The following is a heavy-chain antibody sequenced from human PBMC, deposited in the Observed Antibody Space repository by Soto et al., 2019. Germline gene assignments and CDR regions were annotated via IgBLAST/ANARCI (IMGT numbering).Heavy chain of an antibody. V-gene: IGHV4-59*08. CDR2: IYYSGST. D-gene: IGHD6-19*01. CDR1: GGSISSYY. Sequence: PSETLSLTSTVSGGSISSYYWSWIRQPPGKGLEWIGYIYYSGSTNYNPSLKSRVTISVDTSKNQFSLKLSSVTAADTAVYYCARREYSSGWYYFDYWDQGTLVTVSS. J-gene: IGHJ4*02. CDR3: ARREYSSGWYYFDY.